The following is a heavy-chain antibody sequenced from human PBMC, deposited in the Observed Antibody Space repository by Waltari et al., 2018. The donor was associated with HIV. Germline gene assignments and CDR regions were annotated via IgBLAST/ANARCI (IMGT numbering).Heavy chain of an antibody. D-gene: IGHD3-10*01. CDR3: AKDVQVWGSGNSYVDS. V-gene: IGHV3-23*04. CDR2: IGGSGGTK. J-gene: IGHJ4*02. Sequence: EVHLAESGGGLKQPGGSLRLSGAASGFSFRSVGMRWVRQGPGKGLEWVSGIGGSGGTKYYADSVKGRFTISRDNSKNTLLLQLNKVGAEDTAIYYCAKDVQVWGSGNSYVDSWGQGTLVTVSS. CDR1: GFSFRSVG.